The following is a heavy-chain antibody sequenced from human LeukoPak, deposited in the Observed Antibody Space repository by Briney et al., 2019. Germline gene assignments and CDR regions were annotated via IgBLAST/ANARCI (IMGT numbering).Heavy chain of an antibody. CDR2: IGYDGENK. D-gene: IGHD3-22*01. J-gene: IGHJ5*02. Sequence: GGSLRLSCAAPGFTFSLYGMHWVRQAPGKGLEWVAFIGYDGENKHYADSVKGRFTISRDNSKNTLSLQMNSLRTEDTAVYYCAKDGRYYGSSGYLAWGQGTLVTVSS. CDR3: AKDGRYYGSSGYLA. V-gene: IGHV3-30*02. CDR1: GFTFSLYG.